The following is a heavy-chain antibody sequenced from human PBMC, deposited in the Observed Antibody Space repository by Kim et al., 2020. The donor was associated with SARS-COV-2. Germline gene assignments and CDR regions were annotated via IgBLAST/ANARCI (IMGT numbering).Heavy chain of an antibody. J-gene: IGHJ2*01. CDR2: INHSGST. CDR3: ARGRDYDILTGYYPVVQWYFDL. D-gene: IGHD3-9*01. CDR1: GGSFSGYY. Sequence: SETLSLICAVYGGSFSGYYWSWIRQPPGKGLEWIGEINHSGSTNYNPSLKSRVTISVDTSKNQFSLKLSSVTAADTAVYYCARGRDYDILTGYYPVVQWYFDLWGRGTLVTVSS. V-gene: IGHV4-34*01.